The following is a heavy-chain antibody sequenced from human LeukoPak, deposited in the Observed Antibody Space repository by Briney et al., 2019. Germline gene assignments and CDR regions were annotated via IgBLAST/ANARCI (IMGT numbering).Heavy chain of an antibody. D-gene: IGHD3-10*01. CDR2: IYTDENT. V-gene: IGHV3-53*01. CDR3: ARDPKGSWYFDY. CDR1: GFTVSSNY. J-gene: IGHJ4*02. Sequence: PGGSLRLSCAASGFTVSSNYMSWVRQAPGKGLEWVSVIYTDENTYYADSVKGRFTISRDNSKNTLYLQMSSLKAEDTAVYYCARDPKGSWYFDYWGQGTLVTVSS.